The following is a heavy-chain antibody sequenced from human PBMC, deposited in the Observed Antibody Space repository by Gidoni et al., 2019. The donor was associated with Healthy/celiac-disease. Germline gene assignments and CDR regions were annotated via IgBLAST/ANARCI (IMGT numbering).Heavy chain of an antibody. D-gene: IGHD2-15*01. V-gene: IGHV1-8*01. Sequence: VKVSCKASGYTFTSYDINWVRQATGQGLEWMGWMNPNSGNTGYAQKFQGRVTMTRNTYISTAYMELSRLRSEDTAVYYCARGAYCSGGSCYPEGLYWGQGTLVTVSS. CDR3: ARGAYCSGGSCYPEGLY. J-gene: IGHJ4*02. CDR1: GYTFTSYD. CDR2: MNPNSGNT.